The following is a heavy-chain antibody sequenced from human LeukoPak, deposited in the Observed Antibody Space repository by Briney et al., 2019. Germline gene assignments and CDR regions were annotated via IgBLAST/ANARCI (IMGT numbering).Heavy chain of an antibody. J-gene: IGHJ4*02. D-gene: IGHD6-13*01. Sequence: ASVKVSCKASGYTFTDYYMHWVRQAPGQGLEWMGWINPDTGVTDYAQNFQGRVTMTRDTSITTAYMELSRLRSDDTAVYYCALVGSASWYWPFDHWGQGTLVTVSS. CDR2: INPDTGVT. V-gene: IGHV1-2*02. CDR3: ALVGSASWYWPFDH. CDR1: GYTFTDYY.